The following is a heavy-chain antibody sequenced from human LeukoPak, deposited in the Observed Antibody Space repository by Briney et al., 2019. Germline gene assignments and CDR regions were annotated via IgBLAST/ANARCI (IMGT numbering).Heavy chain of an antibody. D-gene: IGHD2/OR15-2a*01. V-gene: IGHV3-23*01. CDR2: ISGTGGST. CDR3: AKVVAGNIDYYFDY. Sequence: GGSLSLSCAASGFTFSSYWMNWARQAPGKGLEWFAGISGTGGSTHYADSVKGRFTISRDNSKNTVYLQMRNLRVEHTAVYYCAKVVAGNIDYYFDYWGQGILVAVSS. J-gene: IGHJ4*02. CDR1: GFTFSSYW.